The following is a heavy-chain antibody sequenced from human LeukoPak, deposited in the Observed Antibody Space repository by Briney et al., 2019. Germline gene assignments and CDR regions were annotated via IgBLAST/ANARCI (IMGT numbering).Heavy chain of an antibody. CDR3: ARGRGGPKEVVVAAIDY. CDR2: MNPNSGNT. D-gene: IGHD2-15*01. V-gene: IGHV1-8*01. CDR1: GYTFTSYD. J-gene: IGHJ4*02. Sequence: ASVTVSFTASGYTFTSYDINWVRQATGQGLEWMGWMNPNSGNTGYAQKFQGRVTMTRNTSISTAYMELSSLRSEDTAVYYCARGRGGPKEVVVAAIDYWGQGTLVTVSS.